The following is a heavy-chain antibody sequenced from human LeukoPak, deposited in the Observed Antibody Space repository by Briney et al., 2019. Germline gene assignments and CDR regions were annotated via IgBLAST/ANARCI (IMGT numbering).Heavy chain of an antibody. Sequence: SETLSLTCAVYGGSFSGYYWSWIRQPPGKGLEWIGEINHSGSTNYNPSLKSRVTISVDTSKNQFSLKLSSVTAADTAVYYCARGRYDSSGYYYRGYWFDPWGQGTLVTVSS. CDR2: INHSGST. V-gene: IGHV4-34*01. CDR3: ARGRYDSSGYYYRGYWFDP. J-gene: IGHJ5*02. CDR1: GGSFSGYY. D-gene: IGHD3-22*01.